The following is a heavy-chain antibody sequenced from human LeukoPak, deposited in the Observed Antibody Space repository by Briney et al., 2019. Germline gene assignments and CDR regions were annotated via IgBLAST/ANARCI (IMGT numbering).Heavy chain of an antibody. J-gene: IGHJ5*02. D-gene: IGHD6-19*01. CDR1: GFTFSSYA. CDR3: ARDAQQWLVLPWFDP. Sequence: GGSLRLSCAASGFTFSSYAMSWVRQAPGKGLEWVSGINWNGGSTGYADSVKGRFTISRDNAKNSLYLQMNGLRAEDTALYYCARDAQQWLVLPWFDPWGQGTLVTVSS. V-gene: IGHV3-20*04. CDR2: INWNGGST.